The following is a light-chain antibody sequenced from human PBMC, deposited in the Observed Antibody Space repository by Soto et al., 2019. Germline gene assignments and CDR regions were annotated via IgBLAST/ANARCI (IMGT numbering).Light chain of an antibody. CDR1: SSDVGAYNF. J-gene: IGLJ1*01. V-gene: IGLV2-8*01. CDR2: KVT. Sequence: QSVLTQPPSASGSPGQSVTISCTGTSSDVGAYNFVSWYQQHPFKAPKLIIYKVTRRPSGVPDRFSGSKSGNTASLTVSGLQAEDEAAYYCASLQGANKYAFGTGTKLTVL. CDR3: ASLQGANKYA.